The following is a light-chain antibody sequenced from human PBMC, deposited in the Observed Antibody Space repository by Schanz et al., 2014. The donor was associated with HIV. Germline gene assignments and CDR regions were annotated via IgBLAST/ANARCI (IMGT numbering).Light chain of an antibody. V-gene: IGLV4-69*01. CDR2: LNNDGSH. CDR3: QTWATGIVV. Sequence: QLVLTQSPSASASLGASVKLTCTLSSGHSNYAIAWHQQQPEKGPRYLMKLNNDGSHNKGDGIPDRFSGSSAGAERYLTISSLQSEDEADYYCQTWATGIVVFGGGTKLTVL. CDR1: SGHSNYA. J-gene: IGLJ2*01.